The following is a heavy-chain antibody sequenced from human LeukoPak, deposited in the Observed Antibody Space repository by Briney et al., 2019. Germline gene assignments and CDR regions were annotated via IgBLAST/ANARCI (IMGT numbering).Heavy chain of an antibody. D-gene: IGHD5-18*01. Sequence: GGSLRLSCAASGFTFDDYTMHWFRQAPGKGLEWVSLISWDGGSTYYADSVKGRFTISRDNSKNSLYLQMNSLRTEDTALYYCAKDTADTADGLFFDYWGQGTLVTVSS. CDR1: GFTFDDYT. V-gene: IGHV3-43*01. J-gene: IGHJ4*02. CDR3: AKDTADTADGLFFDY. CDR2: ISWDGGST.